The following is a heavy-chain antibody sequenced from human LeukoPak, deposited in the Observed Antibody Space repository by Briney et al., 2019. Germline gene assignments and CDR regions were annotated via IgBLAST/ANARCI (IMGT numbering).Heavy chain of an antibody. Sequence: GGSLRLSCVASGFPFSGYWMDWVRQAPGKGLEWVANIKQDGSEKYYVDSVKGRFTISRDNAKNSLYLQMNSLRAEDTAVYYCARGLVVGPAAHSAIFDHWGQGTLVTVSS. CDR3: ARGLVVGPAAHSAIFDH. CDR1: GFPFSGYW. V-gene: IGHV3-7*01. CDR2: IKQDGSEK. J-gene: IGHJ4*02. D-gene: IGHD2-2*01.